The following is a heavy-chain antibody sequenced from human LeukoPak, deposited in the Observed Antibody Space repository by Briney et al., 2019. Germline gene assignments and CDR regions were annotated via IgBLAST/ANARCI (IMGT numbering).Heavy chain of an antibody. J-gene: IGHJ4*02. CDR2: IYTSGST. V-gene: IGHV4-61*02. CDR3: ARDRTDTAMVTIDS. Sequence: PSETLSLTCTVSGGSISSGSYYWSWIRQPAGKGLEWIGRIYTSGSTNYNPSLKSRVTISVDTSKNQFSLKLSSVTAADTAVYYCARDRTDTAMVTIDSWGQGTLVTVSS. D-gene: IGHD5-18*01. CDR1: GGSISSGSYY.